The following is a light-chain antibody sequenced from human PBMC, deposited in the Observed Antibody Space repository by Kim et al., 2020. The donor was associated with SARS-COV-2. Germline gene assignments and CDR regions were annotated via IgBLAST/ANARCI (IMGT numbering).Light chain of an antibody. J-gene: IGLJ2*01. CDR3: CSYAGSNIVI. CDR2: DVT. CDR1: SSDVGGYNY. V-gene: IGLV2-14*03. Sequence: QSALTQPASVSGSPGQSITISCTGTSSDVGGYNYVSWYQLHPGKAPQLIIFDVTNRPSGVSNRFSGSKSGTTASLTISGLQAADEADYSCCSYAGSNIVIFGGGTQVTVL.